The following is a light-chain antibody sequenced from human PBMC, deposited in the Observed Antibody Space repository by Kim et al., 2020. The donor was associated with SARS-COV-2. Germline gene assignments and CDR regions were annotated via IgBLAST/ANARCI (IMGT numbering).Light chain of an antibody. CDR1: SSHVGGYNY. V-gene: IGLV2-14*03. CDR3: RSYTSSSTRV. Sequence: GQSLTISCTVSSSHVGGYNYVSWYQHHPVKAPKLIIYDVSNRPSGVSNRFSGTKSGNTASLTISGLQAEDEADYYCRSYTSSSTRVFGGGTQLTVL. CDR2: DVS. J-gene: IGLJ3*02.